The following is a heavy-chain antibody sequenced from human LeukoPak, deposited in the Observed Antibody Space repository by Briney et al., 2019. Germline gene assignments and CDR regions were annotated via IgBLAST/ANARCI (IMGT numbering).Heavy chain of an antibody. CDR1: GFTFSSYG. CDR2: IKQDGSVK. J-gene: IGHJ4*02. D-gene: IGHD6-6*01. V-gene: IGHV3-7*01. Sequence: PGGSLRLSCAASGFTFSSYGMHWVRQAPGRGLEWVANIKQDGSVKYYVDSVKGRFTISRDNAKNSLYLQMNSLRAEDTAFYYCARIGYSSSSFDYWGQGTLVTVSS. CDR3: ARIGYSSSSFDY.